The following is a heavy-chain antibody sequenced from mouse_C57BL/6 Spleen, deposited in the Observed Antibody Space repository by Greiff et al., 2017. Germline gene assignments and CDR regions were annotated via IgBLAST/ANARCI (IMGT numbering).Heavy chain of an antibody. Sequence: VQLQQPGAELVRPGSSVKLSCKASGYTFTSYWMDWVKQRPGQGLEWIGNIYPSDSETHYNQKFKDKATLTVDKSSSTVYMQLSSLTSEDSAVYYCAAMVTTEYAMDYWGQGTSVTVSS. J-gene: IGHJ4*01. V-gene: IGHV1-61*01. CDR1: GYTFTSYW. CDR2: IYPSDSET. CDR3: AAMVTTEYAMDY. D-gene: IGHD2-2*01.